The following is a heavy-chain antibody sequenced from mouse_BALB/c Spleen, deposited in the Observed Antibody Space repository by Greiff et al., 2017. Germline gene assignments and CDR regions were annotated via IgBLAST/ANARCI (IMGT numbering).Heavy chain of an antibody. D-gene: IGHD2-14*01. CDR2: IYPYNGGT. Sequence: EVKLQESGPELVKPGASVKISCKASGYTFTDYNMHWVKQSHGKSLEWIGYIYPYNGGTGYNQKFKSKATLTVDNSSSTAYMELRSLTSEDSAVYYCARSGYRYLAYWGQGTLVTVSA. V-gene: IGHV1S29*02. CDR3: ARSGYRYLAY. J-gene: IGHJ3*01. CDR1: GYTFTDYN.